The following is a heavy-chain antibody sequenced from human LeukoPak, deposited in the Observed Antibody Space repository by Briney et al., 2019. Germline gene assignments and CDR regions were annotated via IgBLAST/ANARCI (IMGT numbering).Heavy chain of an antibody. CDR1: GGTFSSYA. CDR3: AREGVARYYDFWSGYANWFDP. J-gene: IGHJ5*02. V-gene: IGHV1-69*05. CDR2: IIPIFGTA. Sequence: ASVKVSCKASGGTFSSYAISWVRQAPGQGLGWMGGIIPIFGTANYAQKFQGRVAMTRDMSTSTVYMELSSLRSEDTAVYYCAREGVARYYDFWSGYANWFDPWGQGTLVTVSS. D-gene: IGHD3-3*01.